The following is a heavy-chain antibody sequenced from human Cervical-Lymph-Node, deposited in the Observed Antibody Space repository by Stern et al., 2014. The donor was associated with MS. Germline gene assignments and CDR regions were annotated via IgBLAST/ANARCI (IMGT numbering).Heavy chain of an antibody. V-gene: IGHV3-9*01. CDR1: GFTFDDYA. CDR3: VKDRVAARRGGMDV. CDR2: ITWNSGYL. Sequence: QLVESGGGLVQPGRSLRLSCAASGFTFDDYAMHWVRQAPGKGLEWVSGITWNSGYLDYADSVKGRFTISRDNAKNSLYLQMNSLRAEDTALYYCVKDRVAARRGGMDVWGQGTTVTVSS. D-gene: IGHD6-6*01. J-gene: IGHJ6*02.